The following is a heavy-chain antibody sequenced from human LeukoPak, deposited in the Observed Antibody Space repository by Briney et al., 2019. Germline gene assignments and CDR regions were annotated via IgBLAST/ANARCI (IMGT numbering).Heavy chain of an antibody. CDR1: GFTFSSYA. Sequence: GESLRLSCAASGFTFSSYAMSWVRQAPGKGLEWVSAISGSGGSTYYADSVKGRFTISRDNSKNTLYLQMNSLRAEDTAVYYCAKDALDIVVVVAATLGSAFDIWGQGTMVTVSS. D-gene: IGHD2-15*01. CDR2: ISGSGGST. J-gene: IGHJ3*02. CDR3: AKDALDIVVVVAATLGSAFDI. V-gene: IGHV3-23*01.